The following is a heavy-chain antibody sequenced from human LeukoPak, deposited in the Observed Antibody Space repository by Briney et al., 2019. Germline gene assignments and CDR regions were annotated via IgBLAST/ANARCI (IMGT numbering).Heavy chain of an antibody. CDR2: ISGSGGSI. Sequence: GGSLRLSCAACGFTFSSYAMSWVRQAPGKGLEWGSAISGSGGSIYYADRVKGLFTISREISKHTLYLQMHTLRGEDTAVYYCAKEGPITMVRGVVDYWGQGTLVTVSS. CDR3: AKEGPITMVRGVVDY. D-gene: IGHD3-10*01. V-gene: IGHV3-23*01. CDR1: GFTFSSYA. J-gene: IGHJ4*02.